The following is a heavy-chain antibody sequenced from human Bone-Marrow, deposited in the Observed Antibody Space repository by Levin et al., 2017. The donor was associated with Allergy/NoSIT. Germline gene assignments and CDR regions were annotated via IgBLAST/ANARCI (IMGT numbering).Heavy chain of an antibody. CDR3: ARVNDKFLGSSFGMDV. D-gene: IGHD3-16*01. V-gene: IGHV1-18*01. Sequence: GASVKVSCEASGYTFTDNGINWVRQAPGKGIEWMGWISPYNGNTHYAQKVQGRLTLTTDTSTTTAYMELRSLREDDTAVYFCARVNDKFLGSSFGMDVWGQGTTVTVSS. J-gene: IGHJ6*02. CDR2: ISPYNGNT. CDR1: GYTFTDNG.